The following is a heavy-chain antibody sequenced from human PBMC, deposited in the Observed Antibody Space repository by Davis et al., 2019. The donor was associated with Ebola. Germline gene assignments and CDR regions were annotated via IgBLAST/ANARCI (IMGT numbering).Heavy chain of an antibody. Sequence: SSSNYYWGWIRQAPGKGLEWVANIKQDGSEKYYVDSVKGRFTISRDNAKNSLYLQMNSLRAEDTAVYYCARRLPAEWELLLLGYGMDVWGKGTTVTVSS. J-gene: IGHJ6*04. CDR3: ARRLPAEWELLLLGYGMDV. CDR2: IKQDGSEK. D-gene: IGHD1-26*01. V-gene: IGHV3-7*03. CDR1: SSSNYY.